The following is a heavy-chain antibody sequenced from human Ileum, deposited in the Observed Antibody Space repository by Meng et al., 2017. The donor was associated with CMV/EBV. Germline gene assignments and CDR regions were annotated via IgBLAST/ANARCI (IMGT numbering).Heavy chain of an antibody. J-gene: IGHJ5*02. D-gene: IGHD4-17*01. Sequence: VHPQVFGHVLVKPSQTLSLPFPVSGGSLSSGGFYWSWIRQHPGKGLEWIGYIYYSGSTYYNPSLRSRVAISIDTSKNQFSLKLTSVTAADTAVYFCARTNYGDYNWFDPWGQGTLVTVSS. V-gene: IGHV4-31*03. CDR2: IYYSGST. CDR1: GGSLSSGGFY. CDR3: ARTNYGDYNWFDP.